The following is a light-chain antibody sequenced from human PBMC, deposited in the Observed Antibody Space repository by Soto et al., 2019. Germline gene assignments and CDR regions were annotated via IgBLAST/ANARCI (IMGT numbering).Light chain of an antibody. CDR1: QSVSSY. CDR2: AAS. Sequence: DIQMTQSPSSLSASVGDRVTITCRARQSVSSYLNWDQQKRGQAPKLLIYAASSLHSGVTSSLSGSESGTEFTLTISGLQPEDFATYYCEQSYSTLTWTFGQGTKVEIK. V-gene: IGKV1-39*01. J-gene: IGKJ1*01. CDR3: EQSYSTLTWT.